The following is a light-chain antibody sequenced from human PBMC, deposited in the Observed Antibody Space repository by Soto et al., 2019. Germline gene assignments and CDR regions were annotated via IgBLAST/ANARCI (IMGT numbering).Light chain of an antibody. CDR2: GES. CDR1: QSVSSN. J-gene: IGKJ4*01. Sequence: EIVMTQSPATLSVSPGERATLSCRASQSVSSNLAWYQQKPGQAPRLLIYGESTRATGIPARFSGSRSGTEFTLTISSLQSEDFAVYYCQQYNNWPPLTFGGGTKVEIK. CDR3: QQYNNWPPLT. V-gene: IGKV3-15*01.